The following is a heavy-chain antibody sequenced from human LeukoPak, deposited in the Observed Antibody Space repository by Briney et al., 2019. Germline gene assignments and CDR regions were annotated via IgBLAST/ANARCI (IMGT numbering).Heavy chain of an antibody. CDR3: ARGKYSSSWTVGFDY. CDR1: GGSISTYY. Sequence: SETLSLTCTVSGGSISTYYWSWIRQPPGKGLEWIGYIYYSGSTNYNPSLKSRVTISVDTSKNQFSLKLSSVTAADTAVYYCARGKYSSSWTVGFDYWGQGTLVTVSS. V-gene: IGHV4-59*01. CDR2: IYYSGST. J-gene: IGHJ4*02. D-gene: IGHD6-13*01.